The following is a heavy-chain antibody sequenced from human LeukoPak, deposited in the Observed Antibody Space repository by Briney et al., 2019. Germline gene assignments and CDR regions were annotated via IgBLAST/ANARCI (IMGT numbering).Heavy chain of an antibody. CDR2: INPSGGST. J-gene: IGHJ4*02. Sequence: ASVKVSCKASGYTFTSCYMHWVRQAPGQGLEWMGIINPSGGSTSYAQKFQGRVTMTRDTSTSTVYMELSSLRSEDTAVYYCARASRRLRTFDYWGQGTLVTVSS. V-gene: IGHV1-46*01. D-gene: IGHD4-17*01. CDR3: ARASRRLRTFDY. CDR1: GYTFTSCY.